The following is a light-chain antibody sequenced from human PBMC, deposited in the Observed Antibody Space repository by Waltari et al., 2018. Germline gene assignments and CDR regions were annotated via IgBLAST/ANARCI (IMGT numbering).Light chain of an antibody. Sequence: DIQMTQSPSTLSASVGDRDTITCWASQCTNSWVAWYQQKPGTTPKHLIYKASTVETGVPSRFSCSGFVTEFTLTISSLQPDDFATYYCQQYNTYSAFGPGTKVDI. CDR2: KAS. V-gene: IGKV1-5*03. J-gene: IGKJ3*01. CDR1: QCTNSW. CDR3: QQYNTYSA.